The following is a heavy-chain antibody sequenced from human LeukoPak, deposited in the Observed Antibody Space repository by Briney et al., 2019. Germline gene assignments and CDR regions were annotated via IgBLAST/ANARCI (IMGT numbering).Heavy chain of an antibody. Sequence: GGSLRLSCAASGFTFSSYAMHWVRQAPGKGLEYVSAISSNGGSTYYANSVKGRFTISRDNSNNTLYLQMGSLRAEDMAVYYCARAGSGGTIDYWGQGTLVTVSS. CDR1: GFTFSSYA. J-gene: IGHJ4*02. CDR2: ISSNGGST. CDR3: ARAGSGGTIDY. V-gene: IGHV3-64*01. D-gene: IGHD5-12*01.